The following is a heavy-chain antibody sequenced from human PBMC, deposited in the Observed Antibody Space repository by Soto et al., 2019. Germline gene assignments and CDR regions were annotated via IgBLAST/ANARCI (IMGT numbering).Heavy chain of an antibody. J-gene: IGHJ6*02. D-gene: IGHD5-18*01. CDR2: INSDGSST. CDR1: GFPFSSYW. Sequence: GGSMRLSCAASGFPFSSYWMHWVRTAPGKGLVWVSRINSDGSSTSYADSVKGRFTISRDNAKNTLYLQMNSLRAEDTAVYYCARVDTAMDYYYYGMDVWGQGTTVTVSS. V-gene: IGHV3-74*01. CDR3: ARVDTAMDYYYYGMDV.